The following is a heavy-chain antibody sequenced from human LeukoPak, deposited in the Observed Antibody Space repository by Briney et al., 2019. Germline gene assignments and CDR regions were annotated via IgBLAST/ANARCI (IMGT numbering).Heavy chain of an antibody. D-gene: IGHD3-22*01. CDR1: GYTFTSYD. J-gene: IGHJ4*02. Sequence: ASVKVSCKASGYTFTSYDINWVRQAPGQGLEWMGWINPNSGGTNYAQKFQGRVTMTRDTSISTAYMELSRLRSDDTAVYYCAREIRYYYDSSGYYPFDYWGQGTLVTVSS. CDR3: AREIRYYYDSSGYYPFDY. V-gene: IGHV1-2*02. CDR2: INPNSGGT.